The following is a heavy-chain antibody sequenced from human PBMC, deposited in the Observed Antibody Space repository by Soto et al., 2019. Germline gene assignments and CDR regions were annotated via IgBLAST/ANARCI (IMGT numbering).Heavy chain of an antibody. J-gene: IGHJ5*02. CDR2: INPTSGVT. CDR3: ARGGAHCSNGVCLDHH. CDR1: GYIFKDYY. Sequence: ASVKVSCKASGYIFKDYYIHWVRQAPGQGLEWMGCINPTSGVTKFAQKFQGRVTLTRDTSTSTAYMELRRLTFDDTAVYYCARGGAHCSNGVCLDHHWGQGTLVTVSS. V-gene: IGHV1-2*02. D-gene: IGHD2-8*01.